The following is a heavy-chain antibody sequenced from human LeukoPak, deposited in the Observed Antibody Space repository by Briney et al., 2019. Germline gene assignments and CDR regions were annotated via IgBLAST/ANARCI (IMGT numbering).Heavy chain of an antibody. V-gene: IGHV4-34*01. J-gene: IGHJ4*02. CDR3: ARQTTSGYLDY. Sequence: SETLSLTCSVYGGSLSGYYWSWIRQTPGKGLELIGEINHSGSTTYYPSFKSRVTISVDTSKNQFSLKLNSVTAADRALYYCARQTTSGYLDYWGQGTLVTVSS. CDR2: INHSGST. CDR1: GGSLSGYY. D-gene: IGHD3-22*01.